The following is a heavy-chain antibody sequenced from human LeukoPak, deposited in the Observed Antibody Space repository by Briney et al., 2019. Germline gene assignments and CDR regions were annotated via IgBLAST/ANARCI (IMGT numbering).Heavy chain of an antibody. J-gene: IGHJ4*02. D-gene: IGHD5-18*01. Sequence: SETLSLACTVSGGSISSYYWSWIRQPAGKGLEWIGRIYTSGSTNYNPSLKSRVTMSVDTSKNQFSLKLSSVTAADTAVYYCARSGYSYGPFDSWGQGTLVTVSS. V-gene: IGHV4-4*07. CDR2: IYTSGST. CDR1: GGSISSYY. CDR3: ARSGYSYGPFDS.